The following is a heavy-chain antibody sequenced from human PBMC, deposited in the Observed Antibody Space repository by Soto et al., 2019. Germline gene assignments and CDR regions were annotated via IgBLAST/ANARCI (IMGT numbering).Heavy chain of an antibody. V-gene: IGHV1-69*13. J-gene: IGHJ6*02. CDR1: GGTFSSYA. Sequence: ASVKVSCKASGGTFSSYAISWVRQAPGQGLEWMGGIIPIFGTANYAQKFQGRVTITADESTSTAYMELSSLRSEDTAVYYCARENGSGDYYGMDVWGQGTTVTVSS. CDR3: ARENGSGDYYGMDV. CDR2: IIPIFGTA. D-gene: IGHD3-10*01.